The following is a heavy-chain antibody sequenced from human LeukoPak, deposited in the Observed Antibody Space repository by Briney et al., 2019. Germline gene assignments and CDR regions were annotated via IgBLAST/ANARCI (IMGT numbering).Heavy chain of an antibody. CDR2: INSDGSWT. J-gene: IGHJ4*02. D-gene: IGHD2-2*01. Sequence: GRSLRLSCAASGNYWMHWVRQAPGKGLLWVSHINSDGSWTTYADSVKGRFTISKDNAKNTVYLQMNNLRAEDTAVYYCVSFYETYWGRGTLVTVSS. CDR3: VSFYETY. V-gene: IGHV3-74*01. CDR1: GNYW.